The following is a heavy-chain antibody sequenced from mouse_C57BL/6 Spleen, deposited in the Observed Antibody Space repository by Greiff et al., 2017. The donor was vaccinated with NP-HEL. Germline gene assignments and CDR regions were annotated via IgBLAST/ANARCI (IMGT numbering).Heavy chain of an antibody. CDR1: GYAFSSSW. CDR3: ARHYGGAMDY. CDR2: IYPGDGDT. Sequence: VQLQQSGPELVKPGASVKISCKASGYAFSSSWMNWVKQRPGKGLEWIGRIYPGDGDTNYNGKFKGKATMTADKSSRTAYMQLSSLTSEDSAVYFCARHYGGAMDYWGQGTSVTVSS. V-gene: IGHV1-82*01. J-gene: IGHJ4*01. D-gene: IGHD1-2*01.